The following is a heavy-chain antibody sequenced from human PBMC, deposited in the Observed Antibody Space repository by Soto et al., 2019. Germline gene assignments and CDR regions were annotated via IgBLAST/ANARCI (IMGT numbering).Heavy chain of an antibody. Sequence: QVQVMQSGAEVKEPGDSVKVSCKTSGYIFSDYGINWVRQAPGQGLEWMGWISGYSGNANLAQKFQGRVTMTTDKSTRTAYMELRRLRSEDTAVYYCAKRTSGTTWGESDYWGQGTLVTVSS. J-gene: IGHJ4*02. CDR3: AKRTSGTTWGESDY. CDR1: GYIFSDYG. D-gene: IGHD4-17*01. V-gene: IGHV1-18*04. CDR2: ISGYSGNA.